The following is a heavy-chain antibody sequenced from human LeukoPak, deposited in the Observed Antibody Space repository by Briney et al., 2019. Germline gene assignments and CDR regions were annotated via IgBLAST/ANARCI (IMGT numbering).Heavy chain of an antibody. Sequence: PSETLSLTCAVSGGSISSSNWWSWVRQPPGKGLEWIGEIYHSGSTNYNPSLKSRVTISVDKSKNQFSLKLSSVTAADTAVYYCARGNYYDSSGFYYYYMDVWGKGTTVTISS. CDR2: IYHSGST. CDR1: GGSISSSNW. D-gene: IGHD3-22*01. V-gene: IGHV4-4*02. J-gene: IGHJ6*03. CDR3: ARGNYYDSSGFYYYYMDV.